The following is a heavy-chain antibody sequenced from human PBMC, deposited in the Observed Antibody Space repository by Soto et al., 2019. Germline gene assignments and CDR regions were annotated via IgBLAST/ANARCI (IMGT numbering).Heavy chain of an antibody. D-gene: IGHD6-19*01. Sequence: GGSLRLSCAASGFTFSSYGMHWVRQAPGKGLEWVAVISYDGSNKYYADSVKGRFTISRDNSKNTLYLQMNSLRAEDTAVYYCAKDSRRYSSGWYYFDYWGQGTLVTVSS. CDR1: GFTFSSYG. CDR3: AKDSRRYSSGWYYFDY. J-gene: IGHJ4*02. CDR2: ISYDGSNK. V-gene: IGHV3-30*18.